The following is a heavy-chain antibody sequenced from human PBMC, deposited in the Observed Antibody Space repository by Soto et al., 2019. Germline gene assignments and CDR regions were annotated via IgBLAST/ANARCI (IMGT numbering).Heavy chain of an antibody. D-gene: IGHD1-26*01. CDR3: ARDKSGSYSIDY. CDR1: GFTFNKYT. Sequence: EVQLVESGGGLVQSGGSLRLTCAASGFTFNKYTMNWVRQAPGKGLEWLSYISGGGGTMFYADSVKGRVTISRDNAKNSLYLQMDSLRAEDTAGYYCARDKSGSYSIDYWGQGTLVTVSS. CDR2: ISGGGGTM. J-gene: IGHJ4*02. V-gene: IGHV3-48*04.